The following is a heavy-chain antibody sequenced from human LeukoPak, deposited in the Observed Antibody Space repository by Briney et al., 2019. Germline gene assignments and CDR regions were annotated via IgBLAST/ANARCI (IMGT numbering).Heavy chain of an antibody. CDR1: GFTFDDYA. D-gene: IGHD5-12*01. CDR2: ISWNGGSI. V-gene: IGHV3-9*03. CDR3: AKDTTPLASYFDY. J-gene: IGHJ4*02. Sequence: GGSLRLSCAASGFTFDDYAMHWVRQAPGKGLEWVSGISWNGGSIGYADSVKGRFTISRDNAKNSLYLQMNSLRAEDMALYYCAKDTTPLASYFDYWGQGTLVTVSS.